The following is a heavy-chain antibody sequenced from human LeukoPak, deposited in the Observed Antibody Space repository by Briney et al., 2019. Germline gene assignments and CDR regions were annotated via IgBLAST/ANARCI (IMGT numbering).Heavy chain of an antibody. J-gene: IGHJ5*02. D-gene: IGHD2-15*01. CDR3: ALVGVNNWFDP. CDR1: GGTFSSYA. CDR2: IIPILGTA. V-gene: IGHV1-69*11. Sequence: SVKVSCKASGGTFSSYAISWVRQAPGQGLEWMGRIIPILGTANYAQKFQGRVTITTDESTSTAYMELSSLRSEDTAVYYCALVGVNNWFDPWGQGTLVTVSS.